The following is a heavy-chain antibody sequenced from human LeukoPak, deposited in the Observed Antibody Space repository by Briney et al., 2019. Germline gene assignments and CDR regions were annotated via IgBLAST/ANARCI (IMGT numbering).Heavy chain of an antibody. V-gene: IGHV3-23*01. CDR3: ARGASVVPGIDNAFDI. CDR1: GFTFSSYA. CDR2: FSGSGGST. J-gene: IGHJ3*02. Sequence: AGGSLRLSCAASGFTFSSYAMSWVRQAPGKGLECISGFSGSGGSTYYADSVKGRFTISRDNAKKSLYLQMNSLRADDTALYYCARGASVVPGIDNAFDIWGQGTMVTVSS. D-gene: IGHD6-19*01.